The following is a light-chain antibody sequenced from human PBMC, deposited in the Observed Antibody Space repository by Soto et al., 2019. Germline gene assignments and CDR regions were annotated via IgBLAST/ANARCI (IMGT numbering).Light chain of an antibody. Sequence: DIQLTQSPSFLSASVGDRVTITCRASQGISSYLAWYQQKPGKAPKLLIYAASTLRSGVPSRFSGSGSGTELTLTISSLQPEAFATYYCQQLNSYPRLTFGGGTKVEMK. V-gene: IGKV1-9*01. CDR2: AAS. CDR3: QQLNSYPRLT. CDR1: QGISSY. J-gene: IGKJ4*01.